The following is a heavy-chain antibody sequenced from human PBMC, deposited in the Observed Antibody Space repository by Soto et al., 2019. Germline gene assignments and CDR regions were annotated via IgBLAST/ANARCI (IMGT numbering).Heavy chain of an antibody. CDR3: ARDPSSNPYDSSGYSYYYYGMDV. V-gene: IGHV1-69*01. D-gene: IGHD3-22*01. CDR1: GGTFSSYA. Sequence: QVQLVQSGAEVKKPGSSVKVSCKASGGTFSSYAISWVRQAPGQGLEWMGGIIPIFGTANYAQKFEGRVTITADDSTRTAYMELSSLRSEDTAVYYCARDPSSNPYDSSGYSYYYYGMDVWGQGTTVTVSS. CDR2: IIPIFGTA. J-gene: IGHJ6*02.